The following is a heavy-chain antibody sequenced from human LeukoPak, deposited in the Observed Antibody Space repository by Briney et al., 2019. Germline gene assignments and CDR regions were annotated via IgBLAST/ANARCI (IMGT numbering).Heavy chain of an antibody. V-gene: IGHV3-7*01. Sequence: GSLELFLSSSWFTFGSCWVNWVRQTPGKGLEWVANINQDGSQKFYVDSVKGRFTISRDNANNSLYLQMNSLRAEDTAVYYCAWPPAPWGQGTLVTVSS. D-gene: IGHD2-2*01. J-gene: IGHJ4*02. CDR3: AWPPAP. CDR2: INQDGSQK. CDR1: WFTFGSCW.